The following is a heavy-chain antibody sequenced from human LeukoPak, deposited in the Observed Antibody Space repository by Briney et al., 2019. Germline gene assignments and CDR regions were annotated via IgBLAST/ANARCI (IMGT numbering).Heavy chain of an antibody. V-gene: IGHV3-30-3*01. CDR3: ARVGGPYDSSGVPIDY. CDR2: ISYDGSNK. D-gene: IGHD3-22*01. Sequence: GGSLRLSCAASGFTFSSYAKHWVRQAPGKGLEWVAVISYDGSNKYYADSVKGRFTISRDNSKNTLYLQMNSLRAEDTAVYYCARVGGPYDSSGVPIDYWGQGTLVTVSS. CDR1: GFTFSSYA. J-gene: IGHJ4*02.